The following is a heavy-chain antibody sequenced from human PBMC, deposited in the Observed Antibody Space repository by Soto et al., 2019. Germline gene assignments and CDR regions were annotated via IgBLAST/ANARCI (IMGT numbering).Heavy chain of an antibody. D-gene: IGHD3-22*01. J-gene: IGHJ5*02. Sequence: SETLSLTCTASGGSISNENYYWSWIRQSPGKGLEWIAYIYYSGSTYYNPSLKSRLTISVDPSKNQFSLKLSSVTAADTAVYYCARTASPAPFYDASADFERWGQGTLVTVSS. CDR1: GGSISNENYY. V-gene: IGHV4-30-4*01. CDR2: IYYSGST. CDR3: ARTASPAPFYDASADFER.